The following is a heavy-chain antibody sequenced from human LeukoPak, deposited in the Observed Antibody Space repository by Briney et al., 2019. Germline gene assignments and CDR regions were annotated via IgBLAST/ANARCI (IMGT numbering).Heavy chain of an antibody. J-gene: IGHJ6*03. CDR2: ISGSGGST. CDR3: AGRFLEWSPSYYYYYYMDV. V-gene: IGHV3-23*01. Sequence: GGSLRLSCAASGFTFSSYAMSWVRQAPGKGLEWVSAISGSGGSTYYADPVKGRFTISRDNSKNTLYLQMNSLRAEDTAVYYCAGRFLEWSPSYYYYYYMDVWGKGTTVTVSS. D-gene: IGHD3-3*01. CDR1: GFTFSSYA.